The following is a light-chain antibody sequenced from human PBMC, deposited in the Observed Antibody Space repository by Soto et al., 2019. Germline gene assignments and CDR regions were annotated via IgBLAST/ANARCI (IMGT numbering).Light chain of an antibody. CDR1: PSVTNF. Sequence: EVVMTHSPATLSLSPWGRATLSCSASPSVTNFLAWYQHKPGQAPRLLIYRAFNRATGIPARFSGSGSGTDFTLTISSLEPEDSAVYYCHQYDSSPRTFGQGTKVDIK. CDR3: HQYDSSPRT. CDR2: RAF. V-gene: IGKV3-11*01. J-gene: IGKJ1*01.